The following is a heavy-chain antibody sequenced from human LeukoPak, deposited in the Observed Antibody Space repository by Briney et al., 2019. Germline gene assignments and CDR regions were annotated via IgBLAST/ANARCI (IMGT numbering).Heavy chain of an antibody. CDR3: AKDFRFDY. V-gene: IGHV3-9*01. Sequence: GGSLRLSCAASGFTFDDYAMHWVRQAPGKGLEWVSGISWNSNIIDYADSVKGRFTISRDNAKNSLYLQMNSLRAEDTALYYCAKDFRFDYWGQGTLVTVSS. CDR2: ISWNSNII. J-gene: IGHJ4*02. CDR1: GFTFDDYA.